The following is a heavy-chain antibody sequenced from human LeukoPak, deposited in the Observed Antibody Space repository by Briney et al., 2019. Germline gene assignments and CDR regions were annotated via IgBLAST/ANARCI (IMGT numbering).Heavy chain of an antibody. V-gene: IGHV1-2*02. D-gene: IGHD3-10*01. J-gene: IGHJ3*02. CDR2: INPNSGGT. CDR3: ARGGRGGIYSSDAFDI. Sequence: GASVKVSCKASGGTFSGYAINWVRQAPGQGLEWMGWINPNSGGTNYAQKFQGRVTMTRDTSISTAYMELSRLTSDDTAVYYCARGGRGGIYSSDAFDIWGQGTMVTVSS. CDR1: GGTFSGYA.